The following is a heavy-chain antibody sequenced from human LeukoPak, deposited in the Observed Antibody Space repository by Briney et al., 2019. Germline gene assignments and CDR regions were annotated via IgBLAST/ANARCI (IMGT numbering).Heavy chain of an antibody. V-gene: IGHV4-61*01. Sequence: TSSETLSLTCTVSGGSVNSETYCWTWIRQPPGKGLEWIGFVCYTGSTNYNPSLKSRVTMSVDTSNNQFSLKLNSVTAADTAVYYCAKAAGYSTIYWFDPWGQGTLVTVSS. J-gene: IGHJ5*02. CDR2: VCYTGST. D-gene: IGHD6-13*01. CDR1: GGSVNSETYC. CDR3: AKAAGYSTIYWFDP.